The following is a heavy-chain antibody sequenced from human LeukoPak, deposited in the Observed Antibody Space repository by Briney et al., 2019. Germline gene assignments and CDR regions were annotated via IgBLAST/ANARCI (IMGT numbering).Heavy chain of an antibody. Sequence: SETLSLTCTVSGGSISSYYWSWIRQPPGKGLEWIGYIYYSGSTNYNPSLKSRVTISLDTSKNQFSLKLSSVIAADTAVYYCARGFGVVVAATNYYYGMDVWGQGTTVTVSS. J-gene: IGHJ6*02. CDR2: IYYSGST. CDR3: ARGFGVVVAATNYYYGMDV. CDR1: GGSISSYY. D-gene: IGHD2-15*01. V-gene: IGHV4-59*01.